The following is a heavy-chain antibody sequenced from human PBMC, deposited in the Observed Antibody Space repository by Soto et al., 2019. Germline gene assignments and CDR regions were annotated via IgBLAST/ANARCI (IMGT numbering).Heavy chain of an antibody. V-gene: IGHV3-30-3*01. J-gene: IGHJ6*02. CDR3: ERGEQLVGLYYGMDV. CDR2: ISYDGSNK. CDR1: GFTFSSYA. D-gene: IGHD6-6*01. Sequence: QVQLVESGGGVVQPGRSLRLSCAASGFTFSSYAMHWVRQAPGKGLEWVAVISYDGSNKYYADSVKGRFTISRDNSKNTLYLQMHSLSAENTDVSYGERGEQLVGLYYGMDVWGQGTTVTVSS.